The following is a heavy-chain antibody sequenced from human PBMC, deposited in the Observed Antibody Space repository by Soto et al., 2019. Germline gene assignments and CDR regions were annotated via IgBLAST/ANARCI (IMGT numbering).Heavy chain of an antibody. J-gene: IGHJ3*02. CDR2: INNDGSST. D-gene: IGHD6-19*01. CDR3: ARVRMAGDFDI. Sequence: EVQLVESGGGLVQPGGSLRLSCAASGFTFSSYWMHWVRQAPGKGLVWVSHINNDGSSTSYADSVQGRFTISRDNAKKTLYMPMNSLRAQDTAVYYCARVRMAGDFDIWGQGTMVTVSS. CDR1: GFTFSSYW. V-gene: IGHV3-74*01.